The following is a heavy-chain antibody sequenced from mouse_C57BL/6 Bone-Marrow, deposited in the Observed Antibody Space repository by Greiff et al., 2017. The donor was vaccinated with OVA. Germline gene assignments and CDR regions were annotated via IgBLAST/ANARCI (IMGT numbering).Heavy chain of an antibody. CDR2: IYPGDGDT. J-gene: IGHJ2*01. V-gene: IGHV1-82*01. CDR1: GYAFSSSW. CDR3: ARHEDGYYASYFDY. Sequence: VQLQQSGPELVKPGASVKISCKASGYAFSSSWMNWVKQRPGKGLEWIGRIYPGDGDTNYNGKFKGKATLTVDKSSSTAYMQLSSLTSEDSAFSFCARHEDGYYASYFDYWGQGTTLTVSS. D-gene: IGHD2-3*01.